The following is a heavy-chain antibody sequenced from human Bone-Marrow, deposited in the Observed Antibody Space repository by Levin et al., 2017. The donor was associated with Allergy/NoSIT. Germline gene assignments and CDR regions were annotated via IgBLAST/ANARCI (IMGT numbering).Heavy chain of an antibody. V-gene: IGHV1-8*01. CDR1: GYTFTSYD. CDR3: ARASGRYSSSWYRVWDAFDI. D-gene: IGHD6-13*01. CDR2: MNPNSGNT. J-gene: IGHJ3*02. Sequence: ASVKVSCKASGYTFTSYDINWVRQATGQGLEWMGWMNPNSGNTGYAQKFQGRVTMTRNTSISTAYMELSSLRSEDTAVYYCARASGRYSSSWYRVWDAFDIWGQGTMVTVSS.